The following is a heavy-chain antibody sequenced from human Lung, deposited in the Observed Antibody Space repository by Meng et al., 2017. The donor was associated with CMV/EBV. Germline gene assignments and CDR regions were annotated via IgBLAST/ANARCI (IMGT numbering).Heavy chain of an antibody. Sequence: ASVKVSCKASGYTFTGYYMHWVRQAPGQGLEWMGWINPNSGGTNYAQKFQGRVTMTTDTSTSTAYMELRSLRSDDTAVYYCARFSRGQTVDYWGQGTLVTVSS. V-gene: IGHV1-2*02. J-gene: IGHJ4*02. CDR3: ARFSRGQTVDY. CDR1: GYTFTGYY. CDR2: INPNSGGT.